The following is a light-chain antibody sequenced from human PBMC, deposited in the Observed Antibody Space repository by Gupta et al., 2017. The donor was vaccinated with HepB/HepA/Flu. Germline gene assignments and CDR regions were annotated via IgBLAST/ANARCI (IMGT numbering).Light chain of an antibody. Sequence: QSALTQPPSVSGAPGPWVTISCTGSSCNVGAGIDVHWYQQRPGTAPKLLIYDNNNRPSGVPDRFSGSKSGTSASLAITGLQAEDEADYYCQSYDSALSASVFGGGTKLTVL. CDR2: DNN. J-gene: IGLJ2*01. CDR1: SCNVGAGID. CDR3: QSYDSALSASV. V-gene: IGLV1-40*01.